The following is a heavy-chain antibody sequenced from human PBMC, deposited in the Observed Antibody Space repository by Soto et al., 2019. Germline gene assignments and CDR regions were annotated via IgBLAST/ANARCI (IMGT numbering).Heavy chain of an antibody. Sequence: SGPTLVNPTQTLTLTCTFSGFSLTTGGVGVGWIRQPPGKALEWLALIYWDDDKHYSPSLKSRLTITKDTSKNQVVLTMTNMDPVDTATYYCTHRQTYCGGNCYSGFDYWGQGTLVTVS. CDR1: GFSLTTGGVG. J-gene: IGHJ4*02. CDR2: IYWDDDK. D-gene: IGHD2-21*02. V-gene: IGHV2-5*02. CDR3: THRQTYCGGNCYSGFDY.